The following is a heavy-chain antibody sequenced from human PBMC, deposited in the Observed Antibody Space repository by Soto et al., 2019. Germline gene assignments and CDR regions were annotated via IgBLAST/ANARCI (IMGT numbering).Heavy chain of an antibody. CDR1: GGSISSSSYY. Sequence: SETLSLTCTVSGGSISSSSYYWGWIRQPPGKGLEWIGSIYYSGSTYYNPSLKSRVTISVDTSKNQFSLKLSSVTAADTAVYYCARTLAAAGRPSIDYWGQGTLVTVSS. V-gene: IGHV4-39*01. D-gene: IGHD6-13*01. CDR3: ARTLAAAGRPSIDY. J-gene: IGHJ4*02. CDR2: IYYSGST.